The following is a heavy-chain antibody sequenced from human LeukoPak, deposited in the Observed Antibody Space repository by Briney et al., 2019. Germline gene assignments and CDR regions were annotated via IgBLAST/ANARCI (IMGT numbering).Heavy chain of an antibody. D-gene: IGHD2-2*01. Sequence: GGSLRLSCAASGFTFSNAWMSWVRQAPGKGLEWVGRIKSKTDGETTDYAAPVKGRFTISRDDSKNTLYLQMNSLKTEDTAVYYCTTQVPRDIVVVPAFSRGWFDPWGQGTLVTVSS. V-gene: IGHV3-15*01. CDR2: IKSKTDGETT. CDR3: TTQVPRDIVVVPAFSRGWFDP. J-gene: IGHJ5*02. CDR1: GFTFSNAW.